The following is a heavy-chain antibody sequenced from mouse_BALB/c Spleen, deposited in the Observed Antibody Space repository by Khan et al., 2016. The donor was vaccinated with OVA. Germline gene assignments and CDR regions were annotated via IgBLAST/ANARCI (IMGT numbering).Heavy chain of an antibody. Sequence: QVQLKQSGAELARPGASVKMSCKASGYTFISYTIHWIKKRPGQGLEWIGYINPSNGYTNYNQKFKDKATLTTDKSSTTAYLQLSSLTSDDSAVYNCVRDGAYHRNDGWFAYWGQGTLVTVYA. V-gene: IGHV1-4*01. CDR2: INPSNGYT. CDR1: GYTFISYT. CDR3: VRDGAYHRNDGWFAY. D-gene: IGHD2-14*01. J-gene: IGHJ3*01.